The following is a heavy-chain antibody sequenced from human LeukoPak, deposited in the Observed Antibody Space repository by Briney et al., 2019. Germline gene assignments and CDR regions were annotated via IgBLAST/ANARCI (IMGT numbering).Heavy chain of an antibody. CDR1: VGSISSSSYH. CDR2: IYYSGST. V-gene: IGHV4-39*02. J-gene: IGHJ4*02. D-gene: IGHD2-15*01. Sequence: SETLSLTCTVSVGSISSSSYHWGSIRQPPGKGLEWIGSIYYSGSTYYNPSLKSRVTISVDTSKNHFSLKLSSVTAADTAIYFCARDRLGFCSGGSCHTLRYWGQGTLVTVSS. CDR3: ARDRLGFCSGGSCHTLRY.